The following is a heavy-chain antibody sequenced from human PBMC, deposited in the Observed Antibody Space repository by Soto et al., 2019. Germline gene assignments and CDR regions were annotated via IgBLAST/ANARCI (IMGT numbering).Heavy chain of an antibody. CDR3: VRQEGYRAGCPGY. J-gene: IGHJ4*02. CDR2: IYYNGNT. Sequence: QLQLRESGPGLVKPSETLSLTCTVSGDSISSSRFYWGWIRQPPGKGLEWIGRIYYNGNTLYNPSLQSRVSIPSDTSKTHFSLSLISVTATDTAVYYCVRQEGYRAGCPGYWGQGSQVTVSS. D-gene: IGHD5-18*01. CDR1: GDSISSSRFY. V-gene: IGHV4-39*01.